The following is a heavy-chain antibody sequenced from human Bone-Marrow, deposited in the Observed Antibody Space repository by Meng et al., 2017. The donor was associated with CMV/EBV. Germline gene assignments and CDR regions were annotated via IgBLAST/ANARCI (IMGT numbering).Heavy chain of an antibody. Sequence: GESLKISCAASGFTFSDYYMSWIRQAPGKGLEWVSYISSSGSTIYYADSVKGRFTISRDNAKNSLYLQMNSLRTDDTAVYYCARDNGSSEYYLDYWDQGTLVTVSS. J-gene: IGHJ4*02. CDR3: ARDNGSSEYYLDY. CDR1: GFTFSDYY. D-gene: IGHD1-26*01. CDR2: ISSSGSTI. V-gene: IGHV3-11*01.